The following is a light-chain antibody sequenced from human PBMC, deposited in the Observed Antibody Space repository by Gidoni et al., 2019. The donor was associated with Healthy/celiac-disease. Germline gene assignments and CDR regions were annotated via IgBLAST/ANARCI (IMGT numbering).Light chain of an antibody. CDR3: QQYDNLPLT. Sequence: DIQMTQSPSSLSASVGDRVTITCQASQDISNYLNWYQQKPGKAPKLLIYVASNLETGVPSRFSGSGSGTDFTFTISSLQPEDIETYYCQQYDNLPLTFGEGTKVEIK. CDR1: QDISNY. CDR2: VAS. J-gene: IGKJ4*01. V-gene: IGKV1-33*01.